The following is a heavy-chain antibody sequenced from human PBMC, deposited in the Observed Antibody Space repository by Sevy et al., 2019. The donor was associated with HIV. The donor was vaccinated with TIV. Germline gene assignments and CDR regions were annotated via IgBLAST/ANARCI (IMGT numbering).Heavy chain of an antibody. CDR1: GFPFDTYA. D-gene: IGHD2-8*01. V-gene: IGHV3-23*01. CDR2: FSGTNGYT. CDR3: AREGCTRPHDY. J-gene: IGHJ4*02. Sequence: GGSLRLSCAASGFPFDTYAMSWVRQVPGKGLEWVSSFSGTNGYTYYADSVKGRFTISRDSSENTLYLQMNSLRAEDTAVYFCAREGCTRPHDYWGQGTLVTVSS.